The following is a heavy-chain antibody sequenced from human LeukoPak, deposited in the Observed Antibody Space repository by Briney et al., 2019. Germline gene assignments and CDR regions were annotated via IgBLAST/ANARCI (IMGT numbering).Heavy chain of an antibody. CDR2: INHSGST. Sequence: PSETLSLTCAVYGGSFSGYYWSWFRQPPGKGLEWIGEINHSGSTNYNPSLKSRVTISVDTSKNQFSLKLSSVTAADTAVYYCARGRGYCSGGSCYDPSDYFDYWGQGTLVTVSS. V-gene: IGHV4-34*01. CDR3: ARGRGYCSGGSCYDPSDYFDY. D-gene: IGHD2-15*01. CDR1: GGSFSGYY. J-gene: IGHJ4*02.